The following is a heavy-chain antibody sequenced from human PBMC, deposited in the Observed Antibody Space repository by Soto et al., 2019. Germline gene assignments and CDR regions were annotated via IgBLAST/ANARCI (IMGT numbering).Heavy chain of an antibody. CDR1: GGSISSSSYY. Sequence: QLQLQESGPGLVKPSETLSLTCTVSGGSISSSSYYLGWILHPSGKGRECIVSIYYRGSTYYNPALKSRVTISVDTSNTQFSLKLSSVTAADTAVYYCARHPGPYDLHAFDIWGQGTMVTVSS. J-gene: IGHJ3*02. V-gene: IGHV4-39*01. CDR3: ARHPGPYDLHAFDI. CDR2: IYYRGST. D-gene: IGHD3-16*01.